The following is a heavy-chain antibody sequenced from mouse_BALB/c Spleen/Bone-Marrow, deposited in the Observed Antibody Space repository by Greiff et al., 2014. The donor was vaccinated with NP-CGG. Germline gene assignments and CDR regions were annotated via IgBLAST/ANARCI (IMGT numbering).Heavy chain of an antibody. J-gene: IGHJ4*01. CDR2: IDPANGNT. D-gene: IGHD2-1*01. V-gene: IGHV14-3*02. Sequence: DVKLQESGAELVKPGASVKLSCTASGFNIKDTYMHWVTPRPEQGLAWIGRIDPANGNTKYAPTFQGKATITSDTSSNTACLQLSSLTSEDTAVYYCASSGNYEGGTMDYWGQGISVTVS. CDR1: GFNIKDTY. CDR3: ASSGNYEGGTMDY.